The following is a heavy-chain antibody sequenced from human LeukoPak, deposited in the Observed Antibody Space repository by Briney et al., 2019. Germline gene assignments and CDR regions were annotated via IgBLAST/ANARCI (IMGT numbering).Heavy chain of an antibody. D-gene: IGHD4-17*01. V-gene: IGHV3-33*01. CDR2: IWYNGSNK. CDR1: GFTFSSFA. CDR3: SRGGYGVYNNWFDP. J-gene: IGHJ5*02. Sequence: GGSLRLSCAASGFTFSSFAMHWVRQAPGKGLEWVADIWYNGSNKYYAESVKGRITISRDNSKNTLYLQMNGLRAEDTAVYYCSRGGYGVYNNWFDPWGQGTLVIVSS.